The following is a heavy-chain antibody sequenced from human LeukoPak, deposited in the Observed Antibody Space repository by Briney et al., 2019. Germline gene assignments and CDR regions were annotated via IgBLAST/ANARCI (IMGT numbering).Heavy chain of an antibody. CDR1: GGTFSSYA. J-gene: IGHJ4*02. V-gene: IGHV1-69*13. CDR3: ARDYVVVPTAPCGY. D-gene: IGHD2-2*01. Sequence: GASVKVSCKASGGTFSSYAISWVRQAPGQGLEWMGGIIPIFGTANYAQKFQGRVTITADESTSTAYMELRSLRSDDTAVYYCARDYVVVPTAPCGYWGQGTLVTVSS. CDR2: IIPIFGTA.